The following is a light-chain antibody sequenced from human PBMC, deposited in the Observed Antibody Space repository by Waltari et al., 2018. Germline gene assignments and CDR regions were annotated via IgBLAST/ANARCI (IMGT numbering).Light chain of an antibody. CDR2: DVN. Sequence: QSALTQPASVSGSPGQSITISCTGTSSNVGGYTLFSWYQQHPGKAPPLIIYDVNKRPSGISPRFSGSKSGNTASLTISGLQADDESDYYCCSYAGDSTLIFGGGTKLTVL. CDR1: SSNVGGYTL. CDR3: CSYAGDSTLI. V-gene: IGLV2-23*02. J-gene: IGLJ2*01.